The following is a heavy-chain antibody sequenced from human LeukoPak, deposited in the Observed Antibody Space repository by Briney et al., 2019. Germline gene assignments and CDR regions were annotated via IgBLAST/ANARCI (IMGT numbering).Heavy chain of an antibody. CDR2: IGGSNGIT. CDR1: RFTFNSYA. V-gene: IGHV3-23*01. D-gene: IGHD2-8*01. Sequence: GGSLRLSCAASRFTFNSYAMSWVRQAPGKGLEWVSVIGGSNGITFYVGSVKGRFTISRDNSKDTLYLQMNSLRAEDTAVYYCTTDPSNTDAFDIWGQGTMVTVSS. CDR3: TTDPSNTDAFDI. J-gene: IGHJ3*02.